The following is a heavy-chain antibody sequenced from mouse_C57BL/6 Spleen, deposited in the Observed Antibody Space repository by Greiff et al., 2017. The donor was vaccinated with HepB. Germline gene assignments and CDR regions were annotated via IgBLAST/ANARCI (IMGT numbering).Heavy chain of an antibody. D-gene: IGHD2-12*01. Sequence: VQLQQPGAELVRPGSSVKLSCKASGYTFTSYWMDWVKQRPGQGLEWIGNIYPSDSETHYNQKFKDKATLTVDKSSSTAYMQLSSLTSEDSAVYYCARTPIYSHSGYWGQGTTLTVSS. V-gene: IGHV1-61*01. CDR2: IYPSDSET. J-gene: IGHJ2*01. CDR1: GYTFTSYW. CDR3: ARTPIYSHSGY.